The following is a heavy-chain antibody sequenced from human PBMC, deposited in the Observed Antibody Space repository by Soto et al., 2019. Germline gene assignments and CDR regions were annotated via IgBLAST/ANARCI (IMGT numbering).Heavy chain of an antibody. CDR2: INAGLGDT. CDR1: GYTFPSYA. V-gene: IGHV1-3*01. CDR3: ARSPPITEAVPPSRGRHYYQGMDV. J-gene: IGHJ6*02. D-gene: IGHD6-19*01. Sequence: QVQLVQSGAEVKKPGASVKVSCKASGYTFPSYAMHWVRQAPGQRLEWMGWINAGLGDTKYSQKFQGRVTITRDTSASTAYMELSSLRSEDTAVYYCARSPPITEAVPPSRGRHYYQGMDVWGQGTLVTVSS.